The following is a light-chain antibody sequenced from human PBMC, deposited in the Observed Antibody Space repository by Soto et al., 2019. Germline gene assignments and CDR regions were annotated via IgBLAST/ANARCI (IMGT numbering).Light chain of an antibody. CDR2: GAS. CDR1: QGIRSG. Sequence: DIQMTQSPSSLSASVGDRVTITCRASQGIRSGLGWYQQKPGKAPRLLIYGASTLQTGVPSRFNGSGSATEFTLTIGSLQLEDFATYSCQQGFSTPWTFGPGTKVDI. CDR3: QQGFSTPWT. J-gene: IGKJ1*01. V-gene: IGKV1-39*01.